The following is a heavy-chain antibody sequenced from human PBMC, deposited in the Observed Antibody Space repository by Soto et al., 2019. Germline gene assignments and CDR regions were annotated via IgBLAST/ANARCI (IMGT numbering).Heavy chain of an antibody. D-gene: IGHD1-1*01. CDR3: VQGRYPTMATPLDH. CDR1: GFTFDNCA. V-gene: IGHV3-9*01. CDR2: ISWDSTTV. Sequence: EVQLVESGGGLVQPGRSLRLSCSASGFTFDNCAMHWVRQAPGKGLEWVSGISWDSTTVGYADSVKGRFTISRDDANNSHYLQMNSLRREDTALYYCVQGRYPTMATPLDHWGQGTLVTVYS. J-gene: IGHJ5*02.